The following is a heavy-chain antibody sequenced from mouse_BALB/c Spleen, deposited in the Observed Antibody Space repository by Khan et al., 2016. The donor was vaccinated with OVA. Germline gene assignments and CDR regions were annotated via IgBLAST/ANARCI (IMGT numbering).Heavy chain of an antibody. CDR2: IDPANGNT. D-gene: IGHD4-1*01. J-gene: IGHJ3*01. Sequence: VQLKESGAELVKPGASVKLSCTASGFNIKDTYMHWVKQRPEQGLEWIGRIDPANGNTKYDPKFQGKATITADTSSNTAYLQLSSLTSEDTAVYYCARDYWDVFAYWGRGTLIPVSA. CDR1: GFNIKDTY. CDR3: ARDYWDVFAY. V-gene: IGHV14-3*02.